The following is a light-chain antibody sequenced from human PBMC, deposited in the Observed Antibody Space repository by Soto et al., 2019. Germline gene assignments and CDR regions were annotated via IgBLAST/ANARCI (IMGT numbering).Light chain of an antibody. CDR1: QSVYSNF. Sequence: EFVFTQSPGTLSFSPGERATLSCRASQSVYSNFIAWYQQKPGQAPRLLIYGAITRATGIPDRFSGSESGTDFTLTITRLEPEDFAVYYCHQYGSSPRTFGQGTKVDIK. V-gene: IGKV3-20*01. J-gene: IGKJ1*01. CDR2: GAI. CDR3: HQYGSSPRT.